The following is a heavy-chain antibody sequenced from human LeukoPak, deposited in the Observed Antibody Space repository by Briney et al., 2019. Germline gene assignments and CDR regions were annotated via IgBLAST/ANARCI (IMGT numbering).Heavy chain of an antibody. V-gene: IGHV5-51*01. Sequence: GESLQISCKASGYSSTNYWIGWVRQLPGKGLEWMGNIYPGDSDTRYSPSFQGQVTISADKSISTAYLQWSSLKASDSAMYYCARGREFHRRSFDSWGQGTLLTVSS. CDR2: IYPGDSDT. CDR1: GYSSTNYW. CDR3: ARGREFHRRSFDS. D-gene: IGHD3-10*01. J-gene: IGHJ4*02.